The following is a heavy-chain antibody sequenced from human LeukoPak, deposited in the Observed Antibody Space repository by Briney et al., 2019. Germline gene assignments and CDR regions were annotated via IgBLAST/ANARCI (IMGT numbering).Heavy chain of an antibody. CDR1: GFTFSSYW. V-gene: IGHV3-74*01. J-gene: IGHJ4*02. D-gene: IGHD3-10*01. CDR3: ARGSSFMVRGVIPFDY. CDR2: INSDGSST. Sequence: PGGSLRLSCAASGFTFSSYWMHWVRQAPGKGLVWVSRINSDGSSTSYADSVKGRFTISRDNAKNTLYLQMNSLRAEDTAVYYCARGSSFMVRGVIPFDYWGQGTLVTVSS.